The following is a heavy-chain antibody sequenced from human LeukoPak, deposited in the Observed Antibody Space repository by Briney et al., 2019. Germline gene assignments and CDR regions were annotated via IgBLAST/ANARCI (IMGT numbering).Heavy chain of an antibody. V-gene: IGHV4-4*07. CDR1: GASITDYY. CDR2: IWTCERT. J-gene: IGHJ5*02. Sequence: SETLSLTCTVSGASITDYYWSWIRQPVGGGLEWIGHIWTCERTNYNPSLKSRVTMSVDTSKNQLSLKLSSVTAADTAVYYCARDEGNWFDPWSQGTLVTVSS. CDR3: ARDEGNWFDP.